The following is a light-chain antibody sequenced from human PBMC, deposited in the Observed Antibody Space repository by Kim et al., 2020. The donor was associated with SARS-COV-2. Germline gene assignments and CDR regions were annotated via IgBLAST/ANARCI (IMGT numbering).Light chain of an antibody. CDR1: QSVSSY. CDR3: QQRSNWPLT. CDR2: DAS. J-gene: IGKJ4*01. Sequence: LYPGERANLSGRASQSVSSYLAWYQQKPGQAPRLLIYDASNRATGIPARFSGSGSGTDFTLTISSLEPEDFAVYYGQQRSNWPLTFGGGTKVDIK. V-gene: IGKV3-11*01.